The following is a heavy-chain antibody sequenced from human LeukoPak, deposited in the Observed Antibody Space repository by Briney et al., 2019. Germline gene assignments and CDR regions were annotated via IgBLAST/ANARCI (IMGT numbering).Heavy chain of an antibody. CDR3: ARDLKWRRPTFFDY. J-gene: IGHJ4*02. V-gene: IGHV4-59*01. CDR1: GGSISSYY. Sequence: PSETLSLTCTVSGGSISSYYWSWIRQPPGKGLEWIGYIYYSGSTNYNPSLKSRVTISVDTSKNQFSLKLSSVTAADTAVYYCARDLKWRRPTFFDYWGQGTLVTVSS. D-gene: IGHD5-12*01. CDR2: IYYSGST.